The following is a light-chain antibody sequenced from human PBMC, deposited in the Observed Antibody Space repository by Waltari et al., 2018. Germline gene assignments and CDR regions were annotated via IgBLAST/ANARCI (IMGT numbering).Light chain of an antibody. V-gene: IGLV1-47*01. CDR3: AAWDDSLSGYV. CDR2: GNN. Sequence: QSVLTQPPSASETPGQRVAISCSGRSSNIGTTYNSIYWYQQLPGAAPKLLIYGNNQRPSGVPDRFSGSKSGTSASLAISGLRSDDEADYYCAAWDDSLSGYVSGTGTKVTVL. CDR1: SSNIGTTY. J-gene: IGLJ1*01.